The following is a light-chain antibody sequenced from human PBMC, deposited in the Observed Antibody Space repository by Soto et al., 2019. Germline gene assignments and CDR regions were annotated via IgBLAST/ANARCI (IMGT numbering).Light chain of an antibody. Sequence: EIVLTQSPATLSLSPGARATLSCRASQSVSSSYVAWYQKKPGQAPRLLMYGASRRASGIPDRFSGSGSGTDFTLTISRLEPEDFAVYYCQQYGSSPLTFGGGTKVDI. CDR2: GAS. V-gene: IGKV3-20*01. CDR3: QQYGSSPLT. J-gene: IGKJ4*01. CDR1: QSVSSSY.